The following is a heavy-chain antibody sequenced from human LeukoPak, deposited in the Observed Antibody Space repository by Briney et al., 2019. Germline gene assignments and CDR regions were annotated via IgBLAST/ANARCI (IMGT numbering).Heavy chain of an antibody. CDR2: IYSGGST. V-gene: IGHV3-23*03. D-gene: IGHD3-22*01. Sequence: GGSLRLSCAASGFTFSSYAISWVRQAPGKGLEWVSVIYSGGSTYYADSVKGRFTISRDNSKNTLYLQMNSLRAEDTAVYYCAKKGYYDGSGYYMYYFDHWGQGTLVTVSS. J-gene: IGHJ4*02. CDR1: GFTFSSYA. CDR3: AKKGYYDGSGYYMYYFDH.